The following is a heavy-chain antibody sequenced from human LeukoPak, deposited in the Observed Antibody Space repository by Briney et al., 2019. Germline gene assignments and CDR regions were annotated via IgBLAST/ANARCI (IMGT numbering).Heavy chain of an antibody. CDR3: ARGVIAAAPSGAFDI. D-gene: IGHD6-13*01. CDR2: IGTAGDT. CDR1: GFTFSSYD. J-gene: IGHJ3*02. V-gene: IGHV3-13*01. Sequence: GGSLRLSCAASGFTFSSYDMHRVRQATGKGLEWVSAIGTAGDTYYPGSVKGRFTISRENAKNSLYLQMNSLRAGDTAVYYCARGVIAAAPSGAFDIWGQGTMVTVSS.